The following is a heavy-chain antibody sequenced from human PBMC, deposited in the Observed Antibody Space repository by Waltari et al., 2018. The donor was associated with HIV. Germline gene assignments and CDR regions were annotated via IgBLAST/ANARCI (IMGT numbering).Heavy chain of an antibody. CDR1: GFTFSSYC. CDR3: ARDPAPYYDILTGYNAYYFDY. D-gene: IGHD3-9*01. CDR2: IWYDGSYK. V-gene: IGHV3-33*01. Sequence: QVQLVESGGGVVQPGRSLRLSCAASGFTFSSYCMPWVRQAPGKGLEWVAFIWYDGSYKYYADSVKGRFTISRDNSKNTLYLQMSSLRAEDTAVYYCARDPAPYYDILTGYNAYYFDYWGQGTLVTVSS. J-gene: IGHJ4*02.